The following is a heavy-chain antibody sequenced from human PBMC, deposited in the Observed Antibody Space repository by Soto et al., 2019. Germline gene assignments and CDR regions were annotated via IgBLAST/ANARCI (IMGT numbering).Heavy chain of an antibody. CDR1: GGSFSGYY. CDR2: INHSGST. J-gene: IGHJ4*02. D-gene: IGHD6-6*01. V-gene: IGHV4-34*01. Sequence: SETLSLTCAVYGGSFSGYYWSWIRQPPGKGLEWIGEINHSGSTNYNPSLKSRVTISVDTSKNQFSLKLSSVTAADTAVYYCARGRPAARLGYWGQGTLVTVYS. CDR3: ARGRPAARLGY.